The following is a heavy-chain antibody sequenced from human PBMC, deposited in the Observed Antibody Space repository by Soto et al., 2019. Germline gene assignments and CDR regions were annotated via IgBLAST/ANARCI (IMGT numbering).Heavy chain of an antibody. CDR1: GFTFSSCA. Sequence: PGGSLRLSFAASGFTFSSCAMCWVRQAPGKGLEWVSDIIDSGASTYYADAVKGRFTISRDNSKSTLFLQMNSLRAEDTAVYYCGKGRSYYYYYGVDVWGQGTTVTVSS. CDR3: GKGRSYYYYYGVDV. D-gene: IGHD1-26*01. J-gene: IGHJ6*02. V-gene: IGHV3-23*01. CDR2: IIDSGAST.